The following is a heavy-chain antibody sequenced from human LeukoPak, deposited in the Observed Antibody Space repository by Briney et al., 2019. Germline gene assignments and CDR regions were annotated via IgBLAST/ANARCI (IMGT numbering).Heavy chain of an antibody. V-gene: IGHV3-11*01. CDR2: ISSSGDSL. J-gene: IGHJ6*02. D-gene: IGHD2/OR15-2a*01. CDR3: AREIVILPDYFYYGLDA. CDR1: GFTFSDYY. Sequence: GGSLRLSCAASGFTFSDYYMTWVRQAPGKGLEWVSFISSSGDSLYYADSVRGRFTISRDNAKNSLFLQMDSLRAEDTAVYYCAREIVILPDYFYYGLDAWGQGTTVIVSS.